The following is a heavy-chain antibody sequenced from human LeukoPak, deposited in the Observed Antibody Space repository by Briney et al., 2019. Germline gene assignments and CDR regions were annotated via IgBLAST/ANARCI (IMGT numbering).Heavy chain of an antibody. CDR3: AKDFNWAFDY. V-gene: IGHV3-30*02. CDR2: IRFDESDK. CDR1: GFTFSHYG. Sequence: PGGSLRLSCATSGFTFSHYGMHWLRQAPGRGLDWVAHIRFDESDKYYADSVKGRFTISRDISKNTVYLQMNSLRVEDTAVYYCAKDFNWAFDYWGQGTLVTVSS. J-gene: IGHJ4*02. D-gene: IGHD1-1*01.